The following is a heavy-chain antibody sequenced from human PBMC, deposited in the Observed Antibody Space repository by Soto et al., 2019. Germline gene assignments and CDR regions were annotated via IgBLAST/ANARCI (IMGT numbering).Heavy chain of an antibody. V-gene: IGHV4-59*08. Sequence: SETLSLTCTVSGDSISSYSWSWIRQPPGKGLEWIGNIHYNGNTKYSPSLKSRVTMSVDTSKNQFSLKLSSVTAADTAVYYCARHNGPLYVGYYYDMDVWGQGTTVT. CDR3: ARHNGPLYVGYYYDMDV. J-gene: IGHJ6*02. CDR2: IHYNGNT. D-gene: IGHD3-16*01. CDR1: GDSISSYS.